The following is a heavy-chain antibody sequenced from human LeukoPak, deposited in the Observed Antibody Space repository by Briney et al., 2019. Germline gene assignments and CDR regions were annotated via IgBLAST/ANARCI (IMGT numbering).Heavy chain of an antibody. D-gene: IGHD6-19*01. CDR3: ARMTSYNSGFSYYYYYMDV. CDR1: GGSFSGYY. CDR2: IYYSGST. J-gene: IGHJ6*03. V-gene: IGHV4-34*01. Sequence: SETLSLTCAVYGGSFSGYYWSWIRQPPGKGLEWIGSIYYSGSTYYNPSLKSRVTISVDTSKNQFSLKLSSVTAADTAVYYCARMTSYNSGFSYYYYYMDVWGKGTTVTVSS.